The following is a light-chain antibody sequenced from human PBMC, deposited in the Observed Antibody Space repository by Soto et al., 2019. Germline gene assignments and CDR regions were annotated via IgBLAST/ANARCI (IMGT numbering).Light chain of an antibody. CDR1: QSVSSNY. CDR3: QQYGNAPIT. CDR2: GAS. Sequence: EIVLTQSPGTLSLSPGERATLSCRASQSVSSNYLAWYQQKPGQAPRLLIYGASNRATGIPDRFSGSGSGTDFTLSISRLEVEDFAVYHCQQYGNAPITFGQGTRLEIK. J-gene: IGKJ5*01. V-gene: IGKV3-20*01.